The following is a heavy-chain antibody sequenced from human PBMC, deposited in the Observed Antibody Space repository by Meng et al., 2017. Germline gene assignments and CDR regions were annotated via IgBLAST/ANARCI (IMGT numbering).Heavy chain of an antibody. Sequence: QVQLQESGPGLVKPSQTLSLTCTVSGGSTSSGHYYWSWIRQPPGKGLEWIGYIYYSGSTHYNPSLKSRVIISLDTSKNQFSLKLSSVTAADTAVYYCARRGADYGAFDPWGQGTLVTVSS. CDR2: IYYSGST. CDR1: GGSTSSGHYY. J-gene: IGHJ5*02. V-gene: IGHV4-30-4*01. D-gene: IGHD4/OR15-4a*01. CDR3: ARRGADYGAFDP.